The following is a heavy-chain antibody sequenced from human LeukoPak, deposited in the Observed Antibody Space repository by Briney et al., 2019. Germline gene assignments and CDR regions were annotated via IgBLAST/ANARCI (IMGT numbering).Heavy chain of an antibody. CDR1: GVSIRTTSYY. CDR2: IYYSGNT. D-gene: IGHD2-21*02. V-gene: IGHV4-39*01. CDR3: AKHAAKKGVTKAHCFAP. Sequence: PSETLSLTCTVSGVSIRTTSYYWGWIRQPPGKGLEWIGSIYYSGNTYYNPSLNSRITISVDTSKNQFSLKLTSVTAADTAVYYCAKHAAKKGVTKAHCFAPGGQGTLVTVSS. J-gene: IGHJ5*02.